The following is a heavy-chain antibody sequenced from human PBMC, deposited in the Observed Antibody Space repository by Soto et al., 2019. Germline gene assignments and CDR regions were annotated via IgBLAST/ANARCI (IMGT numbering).Heavy chain of an antibody. V-gene: IGHV3-33*01. CDR2: IWYDGSNK. CDR1: GFTFSSYG. J-gene: IGHJ6*02. Sequence: GGSLRLSCAASGFTFSSYGMHWVRQAPGKGLEWVAVIWYDGSNKYYADSVKGRFTISRDNSKNTLYLQMNSLRAEDTAVYYCARSITMIVVALAYGMDVWGQGTTVTVSS. CDR3: ARSITMIVVALAYGMDV. D-gene: IGHD3-22*01.